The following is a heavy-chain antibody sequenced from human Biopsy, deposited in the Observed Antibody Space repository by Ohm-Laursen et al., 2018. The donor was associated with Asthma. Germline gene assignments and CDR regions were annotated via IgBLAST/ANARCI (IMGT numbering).Heavy chain of an antibody. CDR2: ISKDASTQ. Sequence: SLRLSCTASGFSLSNFAIHWVRQAPGKGLEWVGVISKDASTQDYADSVKGRFTMARDNSKNTLYLQMNSLRAEDTAVYYCAKGHGDYVFPYFQHWGQGTLVTVSS. CDR3: AKGHGDYVFPYFQH. CDR1: GFSLSNFA. V-gene: IGHV3-30*18. D-gene: IGHD4-17*01. J-gene: IGHJ1*01.